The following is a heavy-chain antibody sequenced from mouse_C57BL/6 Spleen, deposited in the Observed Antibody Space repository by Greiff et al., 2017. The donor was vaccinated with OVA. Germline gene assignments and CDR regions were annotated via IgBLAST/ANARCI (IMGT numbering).Heavy chain of an antibody. CDR3: ARSFITTVVATPFAY. V-gene: IGHV1-50*01. CDR1: GYTFTSYW. Sequence: VQLQQPGAELVKPGASVKLSCKASGYTFTSYWMQWVNQRPGQGLEWIGEIDPSDSYTNYNQKFKGKATLTVDTSSSTAYMQLSSLTSEDSAVYYCARSFITTVVATPFAYWGQGTLVTVSA. CDR2: IDPSDSYT. J-gene: IGHJ3*01. D-gene: IGHD1-1*01.